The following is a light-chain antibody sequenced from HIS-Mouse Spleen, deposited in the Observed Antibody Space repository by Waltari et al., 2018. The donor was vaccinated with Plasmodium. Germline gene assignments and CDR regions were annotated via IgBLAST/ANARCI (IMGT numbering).Light chain of an antibody. Sequence: EIVLTQSPGTLSLSPGERAPLSARDSQSVSSSNLAWYQQKPGQAPRLLIYVASSRATGIPDRFSGSGSGTDFTLTISRLEAEDFAVYYCQQYGSSPYTFGQGTKLEIK. V-gene: IGKV3-20*01. CDR1: QSVSSSN. J-gene: IGKJ2*01. CDR2: VAS. CDR3: QQYGSSPYT.